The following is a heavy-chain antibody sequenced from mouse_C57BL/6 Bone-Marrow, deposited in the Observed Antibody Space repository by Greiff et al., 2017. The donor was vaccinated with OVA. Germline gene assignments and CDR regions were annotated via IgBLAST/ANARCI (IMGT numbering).Heavy chain of an antibody. CDR1: GFSFNTYA. V-gene: IGHV10-1*01. D-gene: IGHD2-1*01. J-gene: IGHJ2*01. CDR3: VRQGRNYDIDY. CDR2: IRSKSNNYAT. Sequence: EVKVVESGGGLVQPKGSLKLSCAASGFSFNTYAMNWVRQAPGQGLEWVARIRSKSNNYATYYADSVKDRFTISRDDSESMIYLQTNNVKTEDTAMYCCVRQGRNYDIDYWGQGTTLTVSS.